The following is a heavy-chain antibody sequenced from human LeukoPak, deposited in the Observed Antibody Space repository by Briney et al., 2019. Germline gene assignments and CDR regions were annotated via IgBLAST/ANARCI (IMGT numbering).Heavy chain of an antibody. D-gene: IGHD3-22*01. V-gene: IGHV3-30*01. CDR3: ARDGYYYDSSGQYYFDY. J-gene: IGHJ4*02. CDR2: ISYDGSNK. CDR1: GFTFSSYA. Sequence: GGSLRLSCAASGFTFSSYAMHWVRQAPGKGLEWVAVISYDGSNKYYAYSVKGRFTISRDNSKKTLYLQMNSLRAEDTAVYYCARDGYYYDSSGQYYFDYWGQGTLVTVSS.